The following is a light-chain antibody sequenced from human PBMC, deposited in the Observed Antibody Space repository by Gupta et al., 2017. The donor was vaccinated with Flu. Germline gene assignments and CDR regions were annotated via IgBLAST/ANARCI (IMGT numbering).Light chain of an antibody. CDR3: KQSPQFPRT. Sequence: PRPPASRSRESSPTRSGQNGRTYLDWYQQRPGQPPQLLIYKVSKRVTGVPERFSGSGSETDFTLTISRVEADDVGVYYCKQSPQFPRTFGQGTKLEI. J-gene: IGKJ2*01. V-gene: IGKV2D-29*01. CDR2: KVS. CDR1: PTRSGQNGRTY.